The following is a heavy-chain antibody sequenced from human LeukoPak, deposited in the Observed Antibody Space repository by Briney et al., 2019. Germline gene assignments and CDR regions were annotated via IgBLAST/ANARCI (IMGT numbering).Heavy chain of an antibody. CDR1: GYTLTELS. CDR3: AKSRLLYDSSDQYYFDY. J-gene: IGHJ4*02. Sequence: ASVKVSCKVSGYTLTELSMHWVRQAPGKGLEWMGGFDPEDGETIYAQKFQGRVTMTEDTSTDTAYMELSSLRSEDTAVYYCAKSRLLYDSSDQYYFDYWGQGTLVTVSS. V-gene: IGHV1-24*01. D-gene: IGHD3-22*01. CDR2: FDPEDGET.